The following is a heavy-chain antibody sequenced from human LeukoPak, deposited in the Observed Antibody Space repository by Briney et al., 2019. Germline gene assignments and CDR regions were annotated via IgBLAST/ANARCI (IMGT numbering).Heavy chain of an antibody. D-gene: IGHD2-15*01. J-gene: IGHJ4*02. V-gene: IGHV3-11*06. CDR3: ARVVDCSGGSCFMFPDY. CDR2: ISSSSSYT. Sequence: GGSLRLSCAASGFTFSDYYMSWIRQAPGKGLEWVSYISSSSSYTNYADSVKGRFTISRDNAKNSLYLQMNSLRAEDTAVYYCARVVDCSGGSCFMFPDYWGQGTLSPSPQ. CDR1: GFTFSDYY.